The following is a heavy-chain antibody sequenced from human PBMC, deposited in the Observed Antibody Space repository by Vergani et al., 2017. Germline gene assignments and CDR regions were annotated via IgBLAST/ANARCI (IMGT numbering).Heavy chain of an antibody. J-gene: IGHJ4*02. V-gene: IGHV3-30-3*01. Sequence: QVQLVESGGGVVQPGRSLRLSCAASGFTFSSYAMHWVRQAPGKGLEWVAVISYDGSNKYYADSVKGRFNISRDNSKNTLYLHMNSLRAEDTAVYYCARDGGLGYCSSTSCYTFDYWGQGTLVTVSS. CDR2: ISYDGSNK. CDR3: ARDGGLGYCSSTSCYTFDY. D-gene: IGHD2-2*02. CDR1: GFTFSSYA.